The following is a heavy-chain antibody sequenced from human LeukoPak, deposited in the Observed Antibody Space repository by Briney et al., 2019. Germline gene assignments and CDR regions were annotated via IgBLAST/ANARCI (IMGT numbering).Heavy chain of an antibody. Sequence: PSETLSLTCTVSGGSISSYCWSWIRQPPGKGLEWIGYIYSSGSTNYNPSLKGRVTISVDTSKNQFSLKLSSVTAADTAVYYCVRDHYYNSSGYTFGYWGQGTLVTVSS. J-gene: IGHJ4*02. CDR3: VRDHYYNSSGYTFGY. D-gene: IGHD3-22*01. CDR2: IYSSGST. V-gene: IGHV4-59*01. CDR1: GGSISSYC.